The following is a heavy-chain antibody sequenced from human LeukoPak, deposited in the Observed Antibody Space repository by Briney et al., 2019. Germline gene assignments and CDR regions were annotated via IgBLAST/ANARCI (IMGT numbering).Heavy chain of an antibody. CDR1: GGSISSYY. Sequence: SGTLSLSCTVSGGSISSYYGCWVRQPPGKGLEWVGYICYSGRANYTPSLKSRVTISVDTSKHQFSLKLNSETATDSAVYYSARQGVVVPTAIPELKFLEWFVPWGQGTLVTVSS. CDR2: ICYSGRA. V-gene: IGHV4-59*08. D-gene: IGHD2-2*02. CDR3: ARQGVVVPTAIPELKFLEWFVP. J-gene: IGHJ5*02.